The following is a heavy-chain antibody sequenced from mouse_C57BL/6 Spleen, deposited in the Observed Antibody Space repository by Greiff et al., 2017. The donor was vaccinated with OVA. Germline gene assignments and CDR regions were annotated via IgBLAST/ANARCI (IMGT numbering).Heavy chain of an antibody. D-gene: IGHD1-1*01. CDR1: GYTFTSYW. Sequence: QVQLKQPGAELVKPGASVKLSCKASGYTFTSYWMHWVKQRPGQGLEWIGMIHPNSGSTNYNEKFKSKATLTVDKSSSTAYMQLSSLTSEDSAVYYCARGDYGSSYSDYWGQGTTLTVSS. CDR3: ARGDYGSSYSDY. CDR2: IHPNSGST. V-gene: IGHV1-64*01. J-gene: IGHJ2*01.